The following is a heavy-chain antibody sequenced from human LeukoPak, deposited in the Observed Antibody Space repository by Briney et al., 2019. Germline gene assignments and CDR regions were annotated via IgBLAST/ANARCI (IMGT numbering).Heavy chain of an antibody. J-gene: IGHJ4*02. CDR2: IYHSGGT. CDR3: ARDASSGGHY. Sequence: SETLSLTCAVSGYSISSGYYWGWIRQPPGKGLEWIGSIYHSGGTYYNPSLKSRVTISVDTSKNQFSLKLTSVTAADTAVYYCARDASSGGHYWGQGTLVTVSS. V-gene: IGHV4-38-2*02. CDR1: GYSISSGYY. D-gene: IGHD3-22*01.